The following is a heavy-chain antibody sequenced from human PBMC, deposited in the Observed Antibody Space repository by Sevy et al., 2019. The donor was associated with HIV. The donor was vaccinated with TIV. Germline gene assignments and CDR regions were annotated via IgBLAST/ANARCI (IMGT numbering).Heavy chain of an antibody. D-gene: IGHD2-2*01. J-gene: IGHJ4*02. Sequence: SETLSLTCSVSDDSTNSYYWSWIRQPPGKGLEWIGYIYNNIGSTSYNPSLTSRVTISVDTSKNHFSLKRTSLTAADTAIYYCARGAVVIGTAATPVLDFWGLGSLVTVSS. CDR3: ARGAVVIGTAATPVLDF. CDR2: IYNNIGST. V-gene: IGHV4-59*08. CDR1: DDSTNSYY.